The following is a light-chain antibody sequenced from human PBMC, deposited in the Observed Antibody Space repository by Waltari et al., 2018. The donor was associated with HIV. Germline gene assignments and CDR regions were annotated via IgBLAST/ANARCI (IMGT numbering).Light chain of an antibody. CDR1: SSNIGSNP. J-gene: IGLJ1*01. Sequence: QSVLTQPPSASGTPGQRVAISCSGSSSNIGSNPVNWYQQLPGTAPKLLIYSNTQRPSGGPDRFSGSKSGTSASLAISVLQSEDEADYYCAAWDDSLNGYLFGTGTKVTVL. CDR3: AAWDDSLNGYL. V-gene: IGLV1-44*01. CDR2: SNT.